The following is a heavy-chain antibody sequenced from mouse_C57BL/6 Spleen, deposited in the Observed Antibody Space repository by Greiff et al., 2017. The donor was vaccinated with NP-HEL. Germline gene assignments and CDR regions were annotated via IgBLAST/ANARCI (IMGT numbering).Heavy chain of an antibody. CDR2: IGPGSGST. V-gene: IGHV1-77*01. J-gene: IGHJ4*01. D-gene: IGHD2-5*01. CDR1: GYTFTDYY. CDR3: AKYYYSNHYYAMDY. Sequence: QVQLQQSGAELVKPGASVKISCKASGYTFTDYYINWVKQRPGQGLAWIGKIGPGSGSTYYNEKFKGKATLTADKSSSTAYMQLSSLTSEDSAVYFCAKYYYSNHYYAMDYWGQGTSVTVSS.